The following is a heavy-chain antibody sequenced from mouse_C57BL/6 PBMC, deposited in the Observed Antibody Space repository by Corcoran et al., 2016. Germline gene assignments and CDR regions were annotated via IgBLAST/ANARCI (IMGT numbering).Heavy chain of an antibody. V-gene: IGHV1-76*01. D-gene: IGHD4-1*01. J-gene: IGHJ2*01. Sequence: QVQLKQSGAELVRPGAAVKLPGKASGYTFTDYYINWVKQRPGQGLEWIARIYPGSGNTYYNEKFKGKATLTAEKSSSTAYMQLSSLTSEDSAVYVCARQTGDYWGQGTTLTVSS. CDR3: ARQTGDY. CDR2: IYPGSGNT. CDR1: GYTFTDYY.